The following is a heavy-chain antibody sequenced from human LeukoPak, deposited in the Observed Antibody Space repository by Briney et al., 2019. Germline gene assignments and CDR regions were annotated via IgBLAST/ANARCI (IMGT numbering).Heavy chain of an antibody. Sequence: SETLSLTCAVYGRSFSGYYWSWIRQPPGKGLEWIGEINHSGSTNYNPSLKSRVTISVDTSKNQFSLKLSSVTAADTAVYYCARGTTVTTPYYFGYWGQGTLVTVSS. CDR2: INHSGST. CDR1: GRSFSGYY. J-gene: IGHJ4*02. CDR3: ARGTTVTTPYYFGY. D-gene: IGHD4-17*01. V-gene: IGHV4-34*01.